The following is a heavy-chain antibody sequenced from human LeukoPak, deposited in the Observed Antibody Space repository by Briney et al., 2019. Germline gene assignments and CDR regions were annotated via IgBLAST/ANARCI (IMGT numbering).Heavy chain of an antibody. V-gene: IGHV1-2*02. CDR2: INPNSGGT. CDR1: GYTFTGYY. Sequence: ASVKVSCKASGYTFTGYYMHWVRQAPGQGLEWMGWINPNSGGTNYAQKFQGRVTMTTDTSTSTAYMELRSLRSDDTAVYYCARPNGDYVDWFDPWGQGTLVTVSS. D-gene: IGHD4-17*01. CDR3: ARPNGDYVDWFDP. J-gene: IGHJ5*02.